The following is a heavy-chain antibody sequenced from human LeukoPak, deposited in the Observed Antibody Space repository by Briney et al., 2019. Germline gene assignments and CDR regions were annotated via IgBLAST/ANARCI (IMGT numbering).Heavy chain of an antibody. J-gene: IGHJ4*02. Sequence: ASVKVSCKASGGTFSSYASSWVRQAPGQGLGWMGGIIPIFGTANYAQKFQGRVTITADESTSTAYMELSSLRSEDTAVYYCAREPIAAAGHYFDYWGQGTLVTVSS. CDR3: AREPIAAAGHYFDY. D-gene: IGHD6-13*01. CDR2: IIPIFGTA. V-gene: IGHV1-69*13. CDR1: GGTFSSYA.